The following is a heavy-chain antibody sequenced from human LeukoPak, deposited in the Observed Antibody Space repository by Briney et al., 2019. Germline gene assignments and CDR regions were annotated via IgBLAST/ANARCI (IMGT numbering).Heavy chain of an antibody. J-gene: IGHJ5*02. CDR2: IYHSGST. CDR3: ARHSRPANWFDP. CDR1: GYSISSGYY. V-gene: IGHV4-38-2*01. Sequence: ASENLSLTCAVSGYSISSGYYWGWIRQPPGKGLEWIGSIYHSGSTYYNPSLKSRVTISVDTSKNQFSLKLSSVTAADTAVYYCARHSRPANWFDPWGQGTLVTVSS.